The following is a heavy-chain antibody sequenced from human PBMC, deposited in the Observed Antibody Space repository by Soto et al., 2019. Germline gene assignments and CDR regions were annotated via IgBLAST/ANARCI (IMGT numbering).Heavy chain of an antibody. Sequence: EVQLVESGGGLVQPGGSLRLSCAASGFSFGSYWISWVRQAPGKGLEWVANIKEDGSEKYYVDSVKGRFTISRDNAKNSLYLQMNSLRAEDTAGYYCARDEGCGDGSCYSIWRYWGQGTLVTVSP. V-gene: IGHV3-7*01. J-gene: IGHJ4*02. D-gene: IGHD2-15*01. CDR3: ARDEGCGDGSCYSIWRY. CDR2: IKEDGSEK. CDR1: GFSFGSYW.